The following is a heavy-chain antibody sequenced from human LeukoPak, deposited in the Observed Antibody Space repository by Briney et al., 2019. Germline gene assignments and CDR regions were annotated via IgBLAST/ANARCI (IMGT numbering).Heavy chain of an antibody. V-gene: IGHV4-34*01. Sequence: SETLSLTCAVYGGSFSGYYWSWIRQPPGKGLEWIGEINHSGSTSYNPSLKSRVTISVDTSKNQFSLKLSSVTAADTAVYYCARVKRTGYSSGWYTKGIFDYWGQGTLVTVSS. D-gene: IGHD6-19*01. J-gene: IGHJ4*02. CDR3: ARVKRTGYSSGWYTKGIFDY. CDR2: INHSGST. CDR1: GGSFSGYY.